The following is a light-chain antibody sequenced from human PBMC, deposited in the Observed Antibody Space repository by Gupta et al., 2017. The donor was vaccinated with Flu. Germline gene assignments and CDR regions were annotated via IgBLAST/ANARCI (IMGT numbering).Light chain of an antibody. V-gene: IGKV1-17*01. CDR1: QDIRNN. J-gene: IGKJ3*01. CDR2: AAS. Sequence: DIQMTQSPSSLSASVGDRVTITCRASQDIRNNLWWYQQKQGKAPKRLIYAASNLQSWVPARFIGSGSWTEFTLTISSLQPDDFATYYCLQHNMYPRVTFGHGTKVDVK. CDR3: LQHNMYPRVT.